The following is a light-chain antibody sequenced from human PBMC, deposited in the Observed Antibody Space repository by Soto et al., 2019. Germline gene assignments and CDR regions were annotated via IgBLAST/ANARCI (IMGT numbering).Light chain of an antibody. V-gene: IGLV2-14*03. J-gene: IGLJ1*01. CDR3: NSYTSDHPRFDV. Sequence: QSGPTQPASVSASPGQSITISCTGTRSDVGHYDYVSWYQHHPGKAPKLIIYDVSSRSSGISSRFSGSKSGNTASLVISGLQAEDEAEYYCNSYTSDHPRFDVFGTGTTLTVL. CDR2: DVS. CDR1: RSDVGHYDY.